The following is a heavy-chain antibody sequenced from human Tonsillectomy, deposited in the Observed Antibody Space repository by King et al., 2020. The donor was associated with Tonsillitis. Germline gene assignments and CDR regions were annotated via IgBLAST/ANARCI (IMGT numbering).Heavy chain of an antibody. CDR2: ISYDGSDK. J-gene: IGHJ6*03. CDR1: EFTFSNHG. Sequence: VQLVESGGGVVQPGRSLRLSCAASEFTFSNHGMHWVRQAPGKGLEWVAVISYDGSDKYYADSVKGRFTISRDNSKNTLYLQMNSLRVEDTAVYYCASYCSRISCPMDVWGKGTTVTVSS. D-gene: IGHD2-2*01. V-gene: IGHV3-30*03. CDR3: ASYCSRISCPMDV.